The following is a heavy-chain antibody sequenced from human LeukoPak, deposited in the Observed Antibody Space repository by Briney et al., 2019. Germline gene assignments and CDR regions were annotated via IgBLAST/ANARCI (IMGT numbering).Heavy chain of an antibody. CDR2: ISSSGSTI. D-gene: IGHD3-3*01. J-gene: IGHJ4*02. CDR3: ARDLDNDFWSGYPFY. CDR1: GFTFSDYY. Sequence: GGSLRLSCAASGFTFSDYYMSWIRQAPGKGLEWVSYISSSGSTIYYADSVKGRFTISRDNAKNSLYLQMNSLRAEDTAVYYCARDLDNDFWSGYPFYWGQGTLVTVSS. V-gene: IGHV3-11*04.